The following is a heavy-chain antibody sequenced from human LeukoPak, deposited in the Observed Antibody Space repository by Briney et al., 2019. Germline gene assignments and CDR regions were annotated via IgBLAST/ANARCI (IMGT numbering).Heavy chain of an antibody. V-gene: IGHV1-18*01. J-gene: IGHJ1*01. CDR2: VSAYNAHT. D-gene: IGHD6-6*01. CDR1: GYTFTNYG. CDR3: ARGLSSSSSGYFQH. Sequence: GAAVKVSCKASGYTFTNYGFTSVRQAPGQGLEWMGWVSAYNAHTNYAQNLQGRITMTTDTSTSTAYMELRSLRSEDTAVYYCARGLSSSSSGYFQHWGQGTLVTVSS.